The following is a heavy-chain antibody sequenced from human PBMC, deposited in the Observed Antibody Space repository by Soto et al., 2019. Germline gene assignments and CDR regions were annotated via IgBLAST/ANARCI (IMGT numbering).Heavy chain of an antibody. CDR1: GGSISSSSYY. CDR3: ARLGGYYQALDT. V-gene: IGHV4-61*05. Sequence: PSETLSLTCTVSGGSISSSSYYWGWIRQSPGKGLEWIGYIYYTGTTRYNPSLKSRVTILVGTSKNQFSLKLSSVTAADTAVYYCARLGGYYQALDTWGQGALVTVSS. CDR2: IYYTGTT. J-gene: IGHJ5*02. D-gene: IGHD3-22*01.